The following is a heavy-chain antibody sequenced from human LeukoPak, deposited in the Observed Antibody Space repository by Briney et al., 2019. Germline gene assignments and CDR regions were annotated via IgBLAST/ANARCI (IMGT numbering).Heavy chain of an antibody. Sequence: QTGGSLRLSCAASGFTFSSYWMSWVRQAPGKGLEWVANIKQDGSEKCYVDSVKGRFTISRDNAKNSLYLQMNSLRAEDTAVYYCARRKYYYEDRDAFDIWGQGTMVTVSS. CDR1: GFTFSSYW. CDR3: ARRKYYYEDRDAFDI. D-gene: IGHD3-22*01. CDR2: IKQDGSEK. J-gene: IGHJ3*02. V-gene: IGHV3-7*01.